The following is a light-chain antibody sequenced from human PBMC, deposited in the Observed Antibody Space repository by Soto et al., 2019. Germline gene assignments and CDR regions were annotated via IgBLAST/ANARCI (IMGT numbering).Light chain of an antibody. Sequence: QAVLTQPASVSGSPGQSITISCTGTSSDVGAFNYVSWYLQYPGKAPKLMIYEVGNRPSGVSNRFSGSKSGNTASLTISGAQAEDEADYYCCSYGSGSIYVFGTGTKLTVL. J-gene: IGLJ1*01. CDR2: EVG. CDR3: CSYGSGSIYV. CDR1: SSDVGAFNY. V-gene: IGLV2-14*01.